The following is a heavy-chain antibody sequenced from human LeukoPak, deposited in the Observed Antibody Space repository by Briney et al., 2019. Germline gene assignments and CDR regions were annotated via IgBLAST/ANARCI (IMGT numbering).Heavy chain of an antibody. V-gene: IGHV3-23*01. J-gene: IGHJ4*02. CDR1: GFTFSSYA. CDR2: ISGSGGGT. D-gene: IGHD6-19*01. Sequence: GGSLRLSCAASGFTFSSYAMSWVRQAPGKGLEWVSAISGSGGGTYYADSVKGRFTISRDNSKNTLYLQMNRLRAEDTAVYYCAKDGSGWFWGYFDYWGQGTLVTVSS. CDR3: AKDGSGWFWGYFDY.